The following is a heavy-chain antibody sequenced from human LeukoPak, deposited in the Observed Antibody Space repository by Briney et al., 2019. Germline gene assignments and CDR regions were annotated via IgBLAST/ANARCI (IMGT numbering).Heavy chain of an antibody. Sequence: SETLSLTCSVSGGSVSSGIYYWSWIRQPPGKGLEWIGHVDYSGGTNYNPSLKRRVTISLDMSKNQFSLKVMYLTAADTAVYYCARGIRTGYGYWGQATLVTVSS. D-gene: IGHD1-14*01. V-gene: IGHV4-61*01. CDR2: VDYSGGT. CDR1: GGSVSSGIYY. CDR3: ARGIRTGYGY. J-gene: IGHJ4*02.